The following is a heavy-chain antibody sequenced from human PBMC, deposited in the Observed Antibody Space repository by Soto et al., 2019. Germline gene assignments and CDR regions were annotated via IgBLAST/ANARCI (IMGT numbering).Heavy chain of an antibody. CDR1: GFTFSSYG. Sequence: LRLSCAASGFTFSSYGMHWVRQAPGKGLEWVAVISYDGSNKYYADSVKGRFTISRDNSKNTLYLQMNSLRAEDTAVYYCAKSRYYDFWSGYYSLFDYWGQGTLVTVSS. D-gene: IGHD3-3*01. CDR3: AKSRYYDFWSGYYSLFDY. J-gene: IGHJ4*02. V-gene: IGHV3-30*18. CDR2: ISYDGSNK.